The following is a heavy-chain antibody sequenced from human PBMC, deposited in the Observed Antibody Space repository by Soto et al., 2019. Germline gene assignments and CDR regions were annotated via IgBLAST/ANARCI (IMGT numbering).Heavy chain of an antibody. V-gene: IGHV2-5*02. D-gene: IGHD1-26*01. Sequence: QITLNESGPTLVKPTQTLTLTCTFSGFSLGTYGVGVGWIRQPPGKALEWLALIYWDDDKRYSPSLKSRLTITTDTSKRQVFLTLTNMDPVDTATYSCAHRGGGIVDWYFDLWGRGTPVIVSS. CDR3: AHRGGGIVDWYFDL. J-gene: IGHJ2*01. CDR2: IYWDDDK. CDR1: GFSLGTYGVG.